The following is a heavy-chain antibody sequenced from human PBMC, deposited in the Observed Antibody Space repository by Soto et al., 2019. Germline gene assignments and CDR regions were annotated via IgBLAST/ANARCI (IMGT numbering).Heavy chain of an antibody. V-gene: IGHV3-48*02. CDR3: ARSAARHRPSYGMDV. CDR1: GFTFSSYS. CDR2: ISSSSSTI. Sequence: PGGSMILSSSASGFTFSSYSMNLVRHAPGKGLEWVSYISSSSSTIYYADSVKGRFTISRDNAKNSLYLQMNSLRDEDTAVYYCARSAARHRPSYGMDVWGQGTTVSVSS. D-gene: IGHD6-6*01. J-gene: IGHJ6*02.